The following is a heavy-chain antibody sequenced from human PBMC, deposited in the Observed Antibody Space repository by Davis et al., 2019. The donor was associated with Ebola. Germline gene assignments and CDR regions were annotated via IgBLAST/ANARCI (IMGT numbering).Heavy chain of an antibody. Sequence: SVKVSCKASGGTFSSYAISWVRQAPGQGLEWMGRIIPILGIANYAQKFQGRVTITADKSTSTAYMELSSLRSDDTAVYYCARDVVVVAPTDWFDPWGQGTLVTVSS. CDR3: ARDVVVVAPTDWFDP. V-gene: IGHV1-69*04. CDR2: IIPILGIA. D-gene: IGHD2-15*01. J-gene: IGHJ5*02. CDR1: GGTFSSYA.